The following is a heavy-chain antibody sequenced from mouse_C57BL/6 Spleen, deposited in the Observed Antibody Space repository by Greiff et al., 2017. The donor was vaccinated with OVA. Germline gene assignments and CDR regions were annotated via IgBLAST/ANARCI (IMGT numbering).Heavy chain of an antibody. CDR2: ISYDGSN. CDR1: GYSITSGYY. D-gene: IGHD1-3*01. Sequence: DVHLVESGPGLVKPSQSLSLTCSVTGYSITSGYYWNWIRQFPGNKLEWMGYISYDGSNNYNPSLKNRISITRDTSKNQFFLKLNSVTTEDTATYYCARELNYAMDYWGQGTSVTVSS. CDR3: ARELNYAMDY. J-gene: IGHJ4*01. V-gene: IGHV3-6*01.